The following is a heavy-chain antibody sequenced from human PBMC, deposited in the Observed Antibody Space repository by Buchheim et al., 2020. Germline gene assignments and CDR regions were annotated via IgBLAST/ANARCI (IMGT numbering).Heavy chain of an antibody. V-gene: IGHV3-21*04. Sequence: EVQLVESGGGLVKPGGSLRLSCAASGFTFSSYTMNWVRQAPGKGLEWVSSLNSYSVHIYYADSVKGRFTISRDNSKNTLYLQMNSLRAEDTAVYYCAKFGYTMIREPSLDYWGQGTL. J-gene: IGHJ4*02. CDR1: GFTFSSYT. CDR3: AKFGYTMIREPSLDY. CDR2: LNSYSVHI. D-gene: IGHD3-10*01.